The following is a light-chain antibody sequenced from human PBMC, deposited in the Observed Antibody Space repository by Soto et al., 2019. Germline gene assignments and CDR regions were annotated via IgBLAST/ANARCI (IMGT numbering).Light chain of an antibody. CDR3: QKYNTAPQT. Sequence: DIQMTQSPSSLSASVGDRVTITCRASQGIIDYLAWYQQKPGKAPKLLIYAASTLQSGVPSRFSGSGSGTDLTLTISGLQPDDVATYFCQKYNTAPQTFGQGTKVEIK. CDR1: QGIIDY. V-gene: IGKV1-27*01. CDR2: AAS. J-gene: IGKJ1*01.